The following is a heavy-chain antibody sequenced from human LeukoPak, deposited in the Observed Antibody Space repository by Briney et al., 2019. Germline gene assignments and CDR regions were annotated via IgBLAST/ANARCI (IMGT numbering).Heavy chain of an antibody. V-gene: IGHV4-34*01. CDR1: GGSFSGYY. CDR2: INHSGST. CDR3: ARHQTPGYFDY. D-gene: IGHD3-10*01. Sequence: SETLSLTCAVYGGSFSGYYWSWIRQPPGKGLEWIGEINHSGSTNYNPSLKSRVTISVDTSKNQFSLKLSSVTAADTAVYYCARHQTPGYFDYWGQGTLVTVSS. J-gene: IGHJ4*02.